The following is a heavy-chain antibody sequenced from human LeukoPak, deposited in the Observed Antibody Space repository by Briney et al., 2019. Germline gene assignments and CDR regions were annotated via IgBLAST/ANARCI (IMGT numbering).Heavy chain of an antibody. CDR1: GFTFSSYG. J-gene: IGHJ4*02. V-gene: IGHV3-30*02. D-gene: IGHD4-17*01. Sequence: GGSLRLSCAASGFTFSSYGMHWVRQAPGKGLEWVAFIRYDGSNKYYADSVKGRSTISRDNSKNTLYLQMNSLRAEDTAVYYCAKAGSRRDYGDYVFVYWGQGTLVTVSS. CDR2: IRYDGSNK. CDR3: AKAGSRRDYGDYVFVY.